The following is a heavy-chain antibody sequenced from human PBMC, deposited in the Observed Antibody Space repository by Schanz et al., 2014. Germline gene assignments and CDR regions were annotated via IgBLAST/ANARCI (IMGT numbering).Heavy chain of an antibody. D-gene: IGHD6-19*01. J-gene: IGHJ4*02. CDR3: ARGGYSRDWYDRDIAHFSY. CDR2: ISAYNGNT. CDR1: GYTFTSYV. Sequence: QVQLVQSGAEAKKPGASVKVSCKASGYTFTSYVINRVRQAPGQGLEWMGWISAYNGNTNYTQKLQGRVTKTTDTSTRTNYMELRCLKSDDPAVYYCARGGYSRDWYDRDIAHFSYWGQGTLVTVSS. V-gene: IGHV1-18*01.